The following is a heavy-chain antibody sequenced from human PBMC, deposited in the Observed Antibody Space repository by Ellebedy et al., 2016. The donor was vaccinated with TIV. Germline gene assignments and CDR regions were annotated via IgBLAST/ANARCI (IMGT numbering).Heavy chain of an antibody. CDR1: GFTFSDYS. J-gene: IGHJ5*02. D-gene: IGHD3-16*01. CDR2: ISGSASVA. V-gene: IGHV3-21*06. Sequence: PGGSLRLSCAASGFTFSDYSMNRVRQAPGQGLEWVSSISGSASVAAYADSVKGLFTISRDNARTSLYLQMNSLRVDDTAMYYCARSYGARTSGPWGQGALVTVSS. CDR3: ARSYGARTSGP.